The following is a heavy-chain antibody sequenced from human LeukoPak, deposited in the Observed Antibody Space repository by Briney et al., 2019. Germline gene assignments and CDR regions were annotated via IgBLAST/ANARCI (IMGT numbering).Heavy chain of an antibody. CDR1: GFTFSDYY. CDR3: ARDSSSWSGADAFDV. V-gene: IGHV3-11*04. Sequence: GGSLRLSCAASGFTFSDYYMSWIRQAPGKGLEWVSYISGSGSAIYYADSVKGRFTISRDNAKNSLYLQMNSLRAADTAVYYRARDSSSWSGADAFDVWGHGTLVTVSS. D-gene: IGHD6-13*01. J-gene: IGHJ3*01. CDR2: ISGSGSAI.